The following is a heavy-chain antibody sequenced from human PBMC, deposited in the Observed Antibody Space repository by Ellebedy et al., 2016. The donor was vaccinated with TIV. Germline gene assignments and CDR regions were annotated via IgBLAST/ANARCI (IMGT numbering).Heavy chain of an antibody. CDR2: ISAYNGNT. Sequence: ASVKVSCXASGYTFTSYGISWVRQAPGQGLEWMGWISAYNGNTNYAQKLQGRVTMTTDTSTSTAYMELRSLRSDDTAVYYCALGYCSSTSCYGYYYYGMDVWGQGTTVTVSS. J-gene: IGHJ6*02. V-gene: IGHV1-18*04. CDR1: GYTFTSYG. CDR3: ALGYCSSTSCYGYYYYGMDV. D-gene: IGHD2-2*01.